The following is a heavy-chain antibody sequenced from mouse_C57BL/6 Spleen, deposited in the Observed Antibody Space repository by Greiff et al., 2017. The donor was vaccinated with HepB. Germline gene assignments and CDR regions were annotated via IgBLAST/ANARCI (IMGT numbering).Heavy chain of an antibody. CDR1: GYTFTDYN. CDR2: INPNNGGT. V-gene: IGHV1-22*01. Sequence: EVQGVESGPELVKPGASVKMSCKASGYTFTDYNMHWVKQSHGKSLEWIGYINPNNGGTSYNQKFKGKATLTVNKSSSTAYMELRSLTSEDSAVYYCARSDGYYFDYWGQGTTLTVSS. D-gene: IGHD2-3*01. CDR3: ARSDGYYFDY. J-gene: IGHJ2*01.